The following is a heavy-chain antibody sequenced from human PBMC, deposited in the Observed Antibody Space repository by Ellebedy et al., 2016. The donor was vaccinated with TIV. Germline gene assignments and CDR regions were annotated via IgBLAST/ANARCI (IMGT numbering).Heavy chain of an antibody. CDR2: ISTSSSYI. D-gene: IGHD4-17*01. CDR3: ARKVPAPTTVPPNWYFDL. J-gene: IGHJ2*01. V-gene: IGHV3-21*01. Sequence: GESLKISCAASEFSFGSYVMNWVRQAPGKGLEWVSSISTSSSYIYYADSVKGRFTISRDNAKNSLFLQMTSLRAEDTAVYYCARKVPAPTTVPPNWYFDLWGRGTLVTVSS. CDR1: EFSFGSYV.